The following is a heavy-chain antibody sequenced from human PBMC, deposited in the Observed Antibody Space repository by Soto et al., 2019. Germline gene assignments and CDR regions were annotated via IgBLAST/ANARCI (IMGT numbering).Heavy chain of an antibody. CDR1: GGSFSSHA. D-gene: IGHD4-17*01. J-gene: IGHJ2*01. V-gene: IGHV1-69*06. CDR3: AMSDYGGGRDYWYFDL. Sequence: QVQLMQSGAEVRKPGSSVKVSCRASGGSFSSHAISWVRQAPGQGLEWMGGIIPLFGRSNYAQKFQGRVTITADTMTGTAYMELNSRRSEDSAVYYCAMSDYGGGRDYWYFDLWGRSTLVTVSS. CDR2: IIPLFGRS.